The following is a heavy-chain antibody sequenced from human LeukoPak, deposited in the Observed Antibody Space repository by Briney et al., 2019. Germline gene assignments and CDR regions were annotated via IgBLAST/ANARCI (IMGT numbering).Heavy chain of an antibody. Sequence: SETLSLTCTVSGGSISSYYWSWIRQPPGKGLEWIGYIYYSGSTNYNPSLKSRVTISVDTSKIQFSLKLSSVTAADTAVYYCARQGGGFWYFDLWGRGTLVTVSS. CDR2: IYYSGST. CDR1: GGSISSYY. V-gene: IGHV4-59*08. D-gene: IGHD6-25*01. CDR3: ARQGGGFWYFDL. J-gene: IGHJ2*01.